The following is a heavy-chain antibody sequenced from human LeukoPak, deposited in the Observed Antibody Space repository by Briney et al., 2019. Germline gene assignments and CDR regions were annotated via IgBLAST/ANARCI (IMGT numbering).Heavy chain of an antibody. CDR3: ARGTLVVVPAANPDSHYYYYMDV. D-gene: IGHD2-2*01. Sequence: SETLSLTCNVSGGSIISSSSYWGWIRQPPGKGLEWIGSIYCSGSTYYNPSLESRVTISLDTSKNQFSLKLSSVIAADTAVYYCARGTLVVVPAANPDSHYYYYMDVWGKGTTVTVSS. CDR2: IYCSGST. J-gene: IGHJ6*03. V-gene: IGHV4-39*07. CDR1: GGSIISSSSY.